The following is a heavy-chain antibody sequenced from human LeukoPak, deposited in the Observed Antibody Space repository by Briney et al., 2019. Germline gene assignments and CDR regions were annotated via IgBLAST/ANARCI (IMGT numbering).Heavy chain of an antibody. CDR3: ARSGIAAAGTSDY. Sequence: GGSLRLSCAASGFTFSSYAMHWVRQAPGKGLEWVAVISYDGSNKYYADSVKGRFTISRDNSKNTLYLQMNSLSAEDTAVYYCARSGIAAAGTSDYWGQGTLVTVSS. CDR2: ISYDGSNK. V-gene: IGHV3-30-3*01. J-gene: IGHJ4*02. D-gene: IGHD6-13*01. CDR1: GFTFSSYA.